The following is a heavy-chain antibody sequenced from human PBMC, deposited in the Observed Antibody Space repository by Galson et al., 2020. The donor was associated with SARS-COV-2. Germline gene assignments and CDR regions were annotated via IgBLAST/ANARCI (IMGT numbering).Heavy chain of an antibody. V-gene: IGHV1-18*04. CDR1: GYRFTTYD. Sequence: ASVKVSCKASGYRFTTYDITWVRQAPGQGLEWLGWIYPYNGHTVYAQNLQGRVTMTTDTSTGTAYMELGSLRSDDTALYYCARKANDAFDLWGQGTAVNVSS. CDR3: ARKANDAFDL. CDR2: IYPYNGHT. J-gene: IGHJ3*01.